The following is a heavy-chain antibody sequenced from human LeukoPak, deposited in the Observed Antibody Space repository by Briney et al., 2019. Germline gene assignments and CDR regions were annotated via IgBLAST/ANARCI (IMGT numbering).Heavy chain of an antibody. Sequence: GESLKISCKGSGYSFTSYWTGWVRQMPGKGLEWMGIIYPGDSDTRYSPSFQGQVTISADKSISTAYLQWSSLKASDTAMYYCARQHRVSIWANVDAFDIWGQGTMVTVSS. D-gene: IGHD6-13*01. J-gene: IGHJ3*02. CDR2: IYPGDSDT. V-gene: IGHV5-51*01. CDR3: ARQHRVSIWANVDAFDI. CDR1: GYSFTSYW.